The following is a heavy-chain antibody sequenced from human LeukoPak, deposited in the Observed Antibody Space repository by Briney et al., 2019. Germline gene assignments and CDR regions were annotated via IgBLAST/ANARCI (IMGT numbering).Heavy chain of an antibody. CDR1: GFTFSSYG. Sequence: GGSLILSCAASGFTFSSYGMHWVRQAPGKGLEWVAVISYDGSNKYYAHCVKGRFTISRDNSKNTLYLQMNSRRAEDTAVYYCAKEVQEERRKGGFDIWGQGTMVTVSS. CDR3: AKEVQEERRKGGFDI. D-gene: IGHD1-1*01. V-gene: IGHV3-30*18. CDR2: ISYDGSNK. J-gene: IGHJ3*02.